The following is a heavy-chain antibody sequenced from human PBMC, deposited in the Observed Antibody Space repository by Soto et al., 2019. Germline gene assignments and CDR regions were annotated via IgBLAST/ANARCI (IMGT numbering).Heavy chain of an antibody. CDR2: VYTTGVT. D-gene: IGHD3-9*01. J-gene: IGHJ4*02. V-gene: IGHV4-30-4*01. Sequence: QVQLQESGPGVVKPSQTLSLTCTVSGDSISSGDYYWSWIRQPPGKGLEWIGYVYTTGVTYYNPSLKSRLTMSEDTSKNQFSLRLSSVTAADTAVYYCARAYLRYFDWFDYWGQGTLATVSS. CDR1: GDSISSGDYY. CDR3: ARAYLRYFDWFDY.